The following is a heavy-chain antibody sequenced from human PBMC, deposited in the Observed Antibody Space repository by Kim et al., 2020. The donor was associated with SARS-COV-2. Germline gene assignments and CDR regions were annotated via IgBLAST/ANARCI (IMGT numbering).Heavy chain of an antibody. J-gene: IGHJ4*02. CDR2: INHSGST. V-gene: IGHV4-34*01. CDR3: AREQWRREY. CDR1: GGSFSGYY. D-gene: IGHD6-19*01. Sequence: SETLSLTCAVYGGSFSGYYWSWIRQPPGKGLEWIGEINHSGSTNYNPSLKSRVTISVDTSKNQFSLKLSSVTAADTAVYYCAREQWRREYWGQGTLVTVSS.